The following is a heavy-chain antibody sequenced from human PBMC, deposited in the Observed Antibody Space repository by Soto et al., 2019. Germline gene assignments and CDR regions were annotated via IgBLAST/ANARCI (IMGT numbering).Heavy chain of an antibody. Sequence: QVQLQQWGAVLLRPSETLSLTCAFYGGSFDDFYWSWVRQSPGKGLEWVGEISHDGGTNYSPSLASRVSISVDTPTNLFSLHLRSVTAADTGLYYCARGPLVWYVDLTPYHRDMDVWGQGTTVTVSS. D-gene: IGHD2-8*02. V-gene: IGHV4-34*02. CDR1: GGSFDDFY. CDR3: ARGPLVWYVDLTPYHRDMDV. J-gene: IGHJ6*02. CDR2: ISHDGGT.